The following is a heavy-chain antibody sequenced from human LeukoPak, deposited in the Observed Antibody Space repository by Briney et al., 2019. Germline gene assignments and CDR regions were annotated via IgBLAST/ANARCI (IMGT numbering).Heavy chain of an antibody. Sequence: GGSLRLSCAASGFTFSSYSMNWVRQAPGKGLEWVSSISSSSSYIYYADSVKGRFTISRDNAKNSLYLQMNSLRAEGTAVYYCARSYDSSGYYLLYDYWGQGTLVTVSS. CDR1: GFTFSSYS. D-gene: IGHD3-22*01. J-gene: IGHJ4*02. V-gene: IGHV3-21*01. CDR3: ARSYDSSGYYLLYDY. CDR2: ISSSSSYI.